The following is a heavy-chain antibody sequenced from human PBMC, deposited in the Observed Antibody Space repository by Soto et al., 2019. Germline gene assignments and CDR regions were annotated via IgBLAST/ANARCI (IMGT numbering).Heavy chain of an antibody. CDR1: GFSLSPRGVG. CDR2: LYWDDDE. Sequence: QITLNESGPTLVKPTQTLTLTCTFSGFSLSPRGVGVGWIRQPPGKALEWLALLYWDDDERYSPSLMSRLTITKDTSKNHVFLTMTTMDPVDTATYYCAHRPRGFTYFFDYWGQGTLVTVSS. J-gene: IGHJ4*02. V-gene: IGHV2-5*02. CDR3: AHRPRGFTYFFDY.